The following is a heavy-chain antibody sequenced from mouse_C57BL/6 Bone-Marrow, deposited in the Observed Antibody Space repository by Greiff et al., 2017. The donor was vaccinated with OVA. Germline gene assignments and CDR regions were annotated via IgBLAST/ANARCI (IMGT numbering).Heavy chain of an antibody. CDR3: ARVDGYHWYFDV. V-gene: IGHV5-4*01. D-gene: IGHD2-3*01. J-gene: IGHJ1*03. Sequence: EVQLQESGGGLVKPGGSLKLSCAASGFTFSSYAMSWVRQTPEKRLEWVATISDGGSYTYYPDNVKGRFTISRDNAKNNLYLQMSHLKSEDTAMYYCARVDGYHWYFDVWGTGTTVTVSS. CDR2: ISDGGSYT. CDR1: GFTFSSYA.